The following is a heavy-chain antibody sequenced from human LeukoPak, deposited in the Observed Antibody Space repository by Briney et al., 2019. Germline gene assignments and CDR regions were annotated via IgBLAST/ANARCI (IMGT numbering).Heavy chain of an antibody. CDR2: ISYDGSNK. Sequence: GGSLRLSCAASGFTFSSYGMHWVRQAPGKGLEWVAVISYDGSNKYYADSVKGRFTISRDNSKNTLYLQMNSLRAEDTAVYYCAKDLLTMVRGVSDYGMDVWGQGTTVTVSS. CDR3: AKDLLTMVRGVSDYGMDV. D-gene: IGHD3-10*01. CDR1: GFTFSSYG. V-gene: IGHV3-30*18. J-gene: IGHJ6*02.